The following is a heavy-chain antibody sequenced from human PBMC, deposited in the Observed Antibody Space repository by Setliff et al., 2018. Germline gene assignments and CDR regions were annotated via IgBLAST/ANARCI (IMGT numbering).Heavy chain of an antibody. Sequence: SYAMSWVRQAPGKGLEWVSTISGSGISTYYADSVKGRFTISRDNSKNTLYLQMNSLRAEDTAVYYCAKDESRISGYYFDYWGQGTLVTVSS. D-gene: IGHD3-22*01. V-gene: IGHV3-23*01. CDR3: AKDESRISGYYFDY. J-gene: IGHJ4*02. CDR2: ISGSGIST. CDR1: SYA.